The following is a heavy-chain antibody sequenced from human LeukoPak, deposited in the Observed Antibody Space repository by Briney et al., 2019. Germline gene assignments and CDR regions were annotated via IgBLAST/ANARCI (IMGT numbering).Heavy chain of an antibody. CDR3: ARGLYCGGDCYFTSPVDY. CDR1: GFTFSSYW. V-gene: IGHV3-74*01. Sequence: GGSLRLSCAASGFTFSSYWMHWVRQAPGKGLVWVSRINSDGSSTSYADSVKGRLTISRDNAKNTLYLQMNSLRAEDTAVYYCARGLYCGGDCYFTSPVDYWGQGTLVTVSS. J-gene: IGHJ4*02. CDR2: INSDGSST. D-gene: IGHD2-21*02.